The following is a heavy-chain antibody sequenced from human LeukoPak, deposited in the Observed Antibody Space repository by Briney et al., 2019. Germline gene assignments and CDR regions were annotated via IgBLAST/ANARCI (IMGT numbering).Heavy chain of an antibody. V-gene: IGHV1-18*01. CDR1: GYTFTAYG. Sequence: ASVKVSCKASGYTFTAYGISWVRQAPGQGLEWMGWISANNGNTNYAQKVQGRVTMTRDTSASTAYMELRSLRYDHTAVYYCSRDDGPFRVVRFDHWGQGTLVTVSS. D-gene: IGHD3-16*01. J-gene: IGHJ4*02. CDR2: ISANNGNT. CDR3: SRDDGPFRVVRFDH.